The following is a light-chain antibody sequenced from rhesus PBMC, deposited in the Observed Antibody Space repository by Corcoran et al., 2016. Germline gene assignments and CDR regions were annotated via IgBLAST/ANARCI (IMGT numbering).Light chain of an antibody. CDR1: ENVNNY. V-gene: IGKV1-74*01. J-gene: IGKJ2*01. CDR3: QHGYGTPYS. CDR2: KAS. Sequence: DIQMTQSPSSLSASVGDRVTITCRASENVNNYLNWYQQKQGKAPKLLIYKASTLQSGVPSRFSGSGSGTDYTFTISSLQPEDVATYYCQHGYGTPYSFGQRTKVEIK.